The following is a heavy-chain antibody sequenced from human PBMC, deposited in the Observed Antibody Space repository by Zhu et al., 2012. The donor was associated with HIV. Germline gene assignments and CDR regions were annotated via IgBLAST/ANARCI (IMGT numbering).Heavy chain of an antibody. CDR2: IYHSGST. CDR3: ARAGTRIVLIDY. D-gene: IGHD1-26*01. Sequence: QVQLQESGPGLVKPSETLSLTCAVSGYSISSGYYWGWIRQPPGKGLEWIGSIYHSGSTYYNPSLKSRVTISVDTSKNQFSLKLSSVTAADTAVYYCARAGTRIVLIDYWGQGTLVTVSS. V-gene: IGHV4-38-2*01. J-gene: IGHJ4*02. CDR1: GYSISSGYY.